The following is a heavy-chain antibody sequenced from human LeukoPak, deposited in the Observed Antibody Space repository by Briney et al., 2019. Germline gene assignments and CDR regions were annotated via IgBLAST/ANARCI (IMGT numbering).Heavy chain of an antibody. CDR3: ARDRYTYGYVVDV. J-gene: IGHJ6*04. Sequence: SETLSLTCTDSGYSISSGYYWSWIRQPPGKGLEWIGYIYYSGSTNYNPSLKSRVTISVDTSKNQFSLKLSSVTAADTAVYYCARDRYTYGYVVDVWGKGTTVTVSS. CDR2: IYYSGST. V-gene: IGHV4-61*01. CDR1: GYSISSGYY. D-gene: IGHD5-18*01.